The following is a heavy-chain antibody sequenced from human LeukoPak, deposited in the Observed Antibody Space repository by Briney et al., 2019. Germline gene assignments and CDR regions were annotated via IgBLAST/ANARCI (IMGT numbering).Heavy chain of an antibody. Sequence: SETLSLTCAVYGGSFSGYYWSWIRQPPGKGLEWIGEINHSGSTNYNPSLKSRVTISVDTSKNQFSLKLSSVTAADTAVYYCARGVVVPAAIGAQLYYYYYGMDVWGQGTTATVFS. D-gene: IGHD2-2*01. CDR3: ARGVVVPAAIGAQLYYYYYGMDV. J-gene: IGHJ6*02. CDR2: INHSGST. CDR1: GGSFSGYY. V-gene: IGHV4-34*01.